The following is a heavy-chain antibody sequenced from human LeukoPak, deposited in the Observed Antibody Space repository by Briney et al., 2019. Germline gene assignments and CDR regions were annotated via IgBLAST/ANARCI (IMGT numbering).Heavy chain of an antibody. CDR3: ATVARSAGGSYADNWFDP. CDR2: TYYRSKWYN. D-gene: IGHD1-26*01. J-gene: IGHJ5*02. Sequence: SQTLSLTCAISGDSVSSNSAAWIWIRQSPSRGLEWLGRTYYRSKWYNDYAVSVKGRITINPDTSKNQFSLQLNSVTPEDTAVYYCATVARSAGGSYADNWFDPWGLGILVTVSS. V-gene: IGHV6-1*01. CDR1: GDSVSSNSAA.